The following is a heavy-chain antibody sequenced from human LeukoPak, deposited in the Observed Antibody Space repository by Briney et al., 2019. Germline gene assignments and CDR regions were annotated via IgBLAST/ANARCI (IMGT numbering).Heavy chain of an antibody. CDR3: AILIAVAGVLPFDY. J-gene: IGHJ4*02. CDR2: IYFSGNT. D-gene: IGHD6-19*01. V-gene: IGHV4-39*01. Sequence: PSETLSLTCTVSGGSISSSSYYWGWIRHPPGKGLDWVGSIYFSGNTYHNPSLKSRVTIAADTSKNQFSLKLSSVTPADTAVYYCAILIAVAGVLPFDYGGQGTVVTVSS. CDR1: GGSISSSSYY.